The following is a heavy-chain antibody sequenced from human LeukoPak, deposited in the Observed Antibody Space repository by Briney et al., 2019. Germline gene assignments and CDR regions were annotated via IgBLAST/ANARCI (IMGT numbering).Heavy chain of an antibody. D-gene: IGHD5-12*01. J-gene: IGHJ6*03. Sequence: ASVKVSCKASGYTFTSYYIHWVRQAPGQGPEWMGIIYPSGGSTTYAQKFQGRVTITRNTSISTAYMELSSLRSEDTAVYYCARSSLPGYVPKNPDYYMDVWGKGTTVTVSS. CDR1: GYTFTSYY. V-gene: IGHV1-46*01. CDR2: IYPSGGST. CDR3: ARSSLPGYVPKNPDYYMDV.